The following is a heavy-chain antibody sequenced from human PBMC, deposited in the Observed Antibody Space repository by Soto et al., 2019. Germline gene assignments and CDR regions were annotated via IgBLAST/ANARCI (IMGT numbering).Heavy chain of an antibody. CDR3: ARDLLDSYGMDV. CDR2: ISSSGSTI. J-gene: IGHJ6*02. Sequence: GGSLRLSCAASGFTFSSYEMNWVRQAPGKGLEWVSYISSSGSTIYYADSVKGRFTISRDNAKDSLYLQMNSLRAEDTAVYYCARDLLDSYGMDVWGQGTTVTVSS. D-gene: IGHD2-8*02. CDR1: GFTFSSYE. V-gene: IGHV3-48*03.